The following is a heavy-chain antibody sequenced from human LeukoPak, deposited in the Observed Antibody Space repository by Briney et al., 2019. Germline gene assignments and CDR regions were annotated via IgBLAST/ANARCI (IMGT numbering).Heavy chain of an antibody. CDR1: GFTFSNYA. V-gene: IGHV3-30-3*01. D-gene: IGHD1-26*01. J-gene: IGHJ4*02. Sequence: GRSLRLSCAASGFTFSNYAMHWVRQAPGMGLEWVAVVTSDGSNAYYADSVKGRFTISRDNSKNTLYLQMNSLRADDTAVYYCARDTYSGSWSPLIYWGQGTLVTVSS. CDR3: ARDTYSGSWSPLIY. CDR2: VTSDGSNA.